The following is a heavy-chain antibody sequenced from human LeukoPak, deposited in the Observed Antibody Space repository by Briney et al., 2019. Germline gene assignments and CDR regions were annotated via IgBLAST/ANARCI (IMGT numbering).Heavy chain of an antibody. CDR1: GITLSNYG. J-gene: IGHJ4*02. Sequence: GGSLRLSCAVSGITLSNYGMTWVRQAPGKGLEWVAGISDTGGRTNYADSVKGRFTISRDNPKNTLYLQMNGLRAEDTAVYFCAKRGVVIRVILVGFHKEAYYFDSWGQGALVTVSS. D-gene: IGHD3-22*01. CDR3: AKRGVVIRVILVGFHKEAYYFDS. CDR2: ISDTGGRT. V-gene: IGHV3-23*01.